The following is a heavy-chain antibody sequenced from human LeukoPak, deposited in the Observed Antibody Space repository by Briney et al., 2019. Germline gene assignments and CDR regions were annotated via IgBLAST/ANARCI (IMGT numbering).Heavy chain of an antibody. V-gene: IGHV1-18*01. CDR3: ARGGYDFVYYYYGMDV. CDR2: ISAYNGNT. Sequence: GASVKVSCKASGYTFTSYGISWVRQAPGQGLEWMGWISAYNGNTNYAQKFQGRVTMTRDTSISTAYMELSRLRSDDTAVYYCARGGYDFVYYYYGMDVWGQGTTVTVSS. CDR1: GYTFTSYG. D-gene: IGHD3-3*01. J-gene: IGHJ6*02.